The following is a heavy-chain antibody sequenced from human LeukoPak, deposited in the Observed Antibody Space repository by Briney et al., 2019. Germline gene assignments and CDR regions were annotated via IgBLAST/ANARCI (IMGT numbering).Heavy chain of an antibody. CDR3: AKDLDARMVRGVIGGY. CDR2: ISGSGGST. CDR1: GFTFSSYA. V-gene: IGHV3-23*01. J-gene: IGHJ4*02. D-gene: IGHD3-10*01. Sequence: GGSLRLSCAASGFTFSSYAMSWVRQAPGKGLEWVSAISGSGGSTYYADSVKGRVTISRDNSKNTLYLQMNSLRAEHTAVYYCAKDLDARMVRGVIGGYWGQGTLVTVPS.